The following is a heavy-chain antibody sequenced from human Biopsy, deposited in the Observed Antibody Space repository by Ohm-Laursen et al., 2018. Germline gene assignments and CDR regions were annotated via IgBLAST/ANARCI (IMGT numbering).Heavy chain of an antibody. V-gene: IGHV1-18*01. J-gene: IGHJ3*02. Sequence: ASVKVSCKASGYTFSSYGINWVRQAPGQGLEWLGWISTYNGNTNYAQNLQGRVTMTTDTSTSTAYMELRSLRSADTAVYYCARGGTLVVVPTAVLHSFDIWGQGTMVTVSS. CDR1: GYTFSSYG. CDR3: ARGGTLVVVPTAVLHSFDI. CDR2: ISTYNGNT. D-gene: IGHD2-2*01.